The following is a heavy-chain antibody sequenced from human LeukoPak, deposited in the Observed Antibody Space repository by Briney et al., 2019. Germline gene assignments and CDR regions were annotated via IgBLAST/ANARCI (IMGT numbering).Heavy chain of an antibody. CDR2: MNPSNGHT. CDR3: ARERPTGVRATGYYYFDY. J-gene: IGHJ4*02. Sequence: ASVKVSCKASGYTFASYDINWVRQAPGQGLQWMGWMNPSNGHTGYAQQFQARVTMTRDSSTNTAYMELKSLRSEDTAVYYCARERPTGVRATGYYYFDYWGQGTLVTVSS. V-gene: IGHV1-8*01. CDR1: GYTFASYD. D-gene: IGHD4-23*01.